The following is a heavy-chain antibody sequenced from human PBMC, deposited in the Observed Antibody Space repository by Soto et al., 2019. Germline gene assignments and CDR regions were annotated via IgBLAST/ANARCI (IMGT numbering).Heavy chain of an antibody. CDR3: ATDRGGSYPPKLFDP. CDR1: GYTLTELS. V-gene: IGHV1-24*01. Sequence: GASVKVSCKVSGYTLTELSMHWVRQAPGKGLEWMGGFDPEDGETIYAQKFQGRVTMTEDTSTDTAYMELSSPRSEDTAVYYCATDRGGSYPPKLFDPWGQGTLVTVSS. D-gene: IGHD1-26*01. J-gene: IGHJ5*02. CDR2: FDPEDGET.